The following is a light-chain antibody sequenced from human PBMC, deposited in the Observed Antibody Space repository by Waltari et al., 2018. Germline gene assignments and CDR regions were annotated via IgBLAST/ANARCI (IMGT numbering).Light chain of an antibody. J-gene: IGKJ2*01. CDR1: QSVLYSSNNKNY. V-gene: IGKV4-1*01. CDR2: WAS. Sequence: DIVMTQSPDSLAVSLGERATINCNSSQSVLYSSNNKNYLAWYHQKPGQPPKLLIYWASTRESGVPDRFSGSGSGTDFTLTISSLQAEDVAVYYCQQYYSTPYTFGQGTKLEIK. CDR3: QQYYSTPYT.